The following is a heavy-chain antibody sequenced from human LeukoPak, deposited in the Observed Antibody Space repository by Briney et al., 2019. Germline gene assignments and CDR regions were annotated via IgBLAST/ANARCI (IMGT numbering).Heavy chain of an antibody. J-gene: IGHJ4*02. V-gene: IGHV3-23*01. CDR3: AKAPVTSCRGAYCYPFDS. Sequence: PGGSLRLSCAASGFIFSRNNMNWVRQAPGKGLEWVAATSSSDAGTYHADSVRGRFTISRDNSKNTLYLQMNSLRAEDAAVYFCAKAPVTSCRGAYCYPFDSWGQGTLVTVSS. D-gene: IGHD2-21*01. CDR2: TSSSDAGT. CDR1: GFIFSRNN.